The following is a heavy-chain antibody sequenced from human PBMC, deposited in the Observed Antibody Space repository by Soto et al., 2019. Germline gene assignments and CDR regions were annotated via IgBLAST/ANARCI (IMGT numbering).Heavy chain of an antibody. CDR2: IWYDGSNK. CDR1: GFTFSSYG. CDR3: ARDTYDGSGSYYFDY. D-gene: IGHD3-22*01. V-gene: IGHV3-33*01. Sequence: GGSLRLSCAASGFTFSSYGMHWVRQAPGKGLEWVAVIWYDGSNKYYADSVKGRFTISRDNSKNTLYLQMNSLRAEDTAVYYCARDTYDGSGSYYFDYWGQGNLVTVSS. J-gene: IGHJ4*02.